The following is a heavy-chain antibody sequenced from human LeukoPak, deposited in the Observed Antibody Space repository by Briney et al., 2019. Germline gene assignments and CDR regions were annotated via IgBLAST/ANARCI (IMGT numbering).Heavy chain of an antibody. Sequence: QTGGSLRLSCAASGFTFSFYEMSWVRQAPGKGLEWVSYISSSGGTIHDADSVRGRFTISRDNAKNSLYLQMNSLRAEDTAVCYCATSTDTYLDYSGPGTLVTASS. CDR1: GFTFSFYE. V-gene: IGHV3-48*03. D-gene: IGHD1-1*01. CDR3: ATSTDTYLDY. J-gene: IGHJ4*02. CDR2: ISSSGGTI.